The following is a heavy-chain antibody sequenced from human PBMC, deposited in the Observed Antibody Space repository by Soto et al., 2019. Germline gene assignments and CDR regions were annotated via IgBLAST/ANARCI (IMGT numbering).Heavy chain of an antibody. CDR1: GGAISSSSYY. CDR3: ARLVMITFGGVITPDY. Sequence: SDTLSLTCTVSGGAISSSSYYWGWIRQPPGKGLEWIGSIYYSGSTYYNPSLNSRVTISVDTSKNQFSLKLSSVTAADTAVYYCARLVMITFGGVITPDYWGQGTLVTVSS. D-gene: IGHD3-16*02. V-gene: IGHV4-39*01. CDR2: IYYSGST. J-gene: IGHJ4*02.